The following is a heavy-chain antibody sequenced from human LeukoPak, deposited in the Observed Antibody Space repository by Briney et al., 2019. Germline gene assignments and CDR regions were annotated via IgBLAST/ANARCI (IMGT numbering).Heavy chain of an antibody. CDR1: GFAFSFYA. D-gene: IGHD3-22*01. CDR3: ARGSGYYDPVLDY. J-gene: IGHJ4*02. V-gene: IGHV3-11*03. CDR2: ISSSGSYT. Sequence: GGSLRLSCAASGFAFSFYAMSWIRQAPGKGLEWVSYISSSGSYTNYADSVKGRFTISRDNAKNSLYLQMNSLRAEDTAVYFCARGSGYYDPVLDYWGQGTLVTVSS.